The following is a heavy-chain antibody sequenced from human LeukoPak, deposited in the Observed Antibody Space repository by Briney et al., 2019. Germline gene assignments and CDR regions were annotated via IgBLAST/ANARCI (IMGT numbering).Heavy chain of an antibody. D-gene: IGHD4-23*01. CDR2: ISSSSSNI. Sequence: GGSLRLSCAASGFSFSSHSMIWVRQAPGKGLEWVSFISSSSSNIYNADSVKGRFTISRDNVKYSLFLQMNSLRAEDTAVYYCARVFHGGNSQYLDYWGQGTLVTVSS. J-gene: IGHJ4*02. CDR3: ARVFHGGNSQYLDY. V-gene: IGHV3-21*01. CDR1: GFSFSSHS.